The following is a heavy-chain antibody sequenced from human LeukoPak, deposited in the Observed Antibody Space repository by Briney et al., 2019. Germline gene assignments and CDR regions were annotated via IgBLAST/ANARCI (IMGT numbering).Heavy chain of an antibody. CDR3: ARGPSSGWYRDAFDI. V-gene: IGHV3-7*01. J-gene: IGHJ3*02. CDR1: GFTFSSYW. Sequence: GGSLRLSCAASGFTFSSYWMSWVRQAPGKGLEWVANIKQDGSEEYYVDSVKGRFTISRDNAENSLYLQMNSLRAEDTAVYYCARGPSSGWYRDAFDIWGQGTMVTVSS. D-gene: IGHD6-19*01. CDR2: IKQDGSEE.